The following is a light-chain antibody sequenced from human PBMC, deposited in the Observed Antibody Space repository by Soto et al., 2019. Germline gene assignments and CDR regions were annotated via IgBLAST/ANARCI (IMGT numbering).Light chain of an antibody. J-gene: IGKJ1*01. V-gene: IGKV3-15*01. Sequence: EVVMTQAPATLSVTRGYRSILSCGASHSVNTNLAWYQQRPGQPPRLLIYGASTRASDVPGRFSGSGSGREFTLTISSLQSEDFAIYSCHQYNSWPWTFGQGGKVDIK. CDR1: HSVNTN. CDR2: GAS. CDR3: HQYNSWPWT.